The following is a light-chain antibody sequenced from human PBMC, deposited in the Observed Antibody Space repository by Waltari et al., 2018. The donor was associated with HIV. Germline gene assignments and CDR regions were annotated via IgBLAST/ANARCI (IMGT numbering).Light chain of an antibody. CDR1: QDIGNS. CDR3: HQYFSDPFT. V-gene: IGKV1-NL1*01. Sequence: DIQMTQLPSSLSASVGDRVTISCRATQDIGNSVSWDQQRPGKVPKLLVYGAYNRQRGVASRITGSGSGTEFSLTISSLQPEDFATYFCHQYFSDPFTFGGGTKVEI. J-gene: IGKJ4*01. CDR2: GAY.